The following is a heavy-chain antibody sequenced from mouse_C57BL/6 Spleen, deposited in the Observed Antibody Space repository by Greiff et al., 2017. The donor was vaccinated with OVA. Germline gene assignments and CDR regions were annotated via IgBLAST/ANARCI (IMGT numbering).Heavy chain of an antibody. J-gene: IGHJ1*03. V-gene: IGHV1-75*01. CDR3: ARRGTTVEGDFDV. CDR2: IFPGSGST. CDR1: GYTFTDYY. D-gene: IGHD1-1*01. Sequence: VQLQESGPELVKPGASVKISCKASGYTFTDYYINWVKQRPGQGLEWIGWIFPGSGSTYYNEKFKGKATLTVDKSSSTAYMLLSSLTSEDSAVYFCARRGTTVEGDFDVWGTGTTVTVSS.